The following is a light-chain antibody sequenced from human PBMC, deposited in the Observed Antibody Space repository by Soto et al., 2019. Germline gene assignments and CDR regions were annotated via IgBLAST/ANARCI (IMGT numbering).Light chain of an antibody. V-gene: IGLV2-14*01. J-gene: IGLJ2*01. CDR3: SSYAGSYTVV. CDR1: SSDVGAYDY. Sequence: QSALTQPASVSGSPGQSITISCTGTSSDVGAYDYVSWYQHHPGKAPKLLIYEVSNRPSGVSSRFSGSKSGNTASLTISGLQAEDEADYYCSSYAGSYTVVFGGGTKLTVL. CDR2: EVS.